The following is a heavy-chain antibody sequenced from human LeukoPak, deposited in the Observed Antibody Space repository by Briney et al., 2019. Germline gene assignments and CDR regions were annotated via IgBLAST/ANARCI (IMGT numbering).Heavy chain of an antibody. D-gene: IGHD2-2*01. CDR1: GYTFTSYY. J-gene: IGHJ4*02. V-gene: IGHV1-46*01. CDR3: ARDAYQLPRAVVMNY. CDR2: INPSGGST. Sequence: GASVTVSCKASGYTFTSYYMHWVRQAPGQGLEWMGIINPSGGSTSYAQKFQGRVTMTRDTSTSTVYMELSSLRTEDTAVYYCARDAYQLPRAVVMNYWGQGTLVTVSS.